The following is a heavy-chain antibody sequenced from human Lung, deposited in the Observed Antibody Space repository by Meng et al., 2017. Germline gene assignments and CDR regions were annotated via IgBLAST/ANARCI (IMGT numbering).Heavy chain of an antibody. CDR2: ISGSGCST. CDR3: ARDLPCLVN. J-gene: IGHJ3*01. Sequence: GESLKISCAASGFTFSSYAMSWVRQAPGKGLEWVSAISGSGCSTYYADSVKGRFTISRDNSKNSLYLQMNSLRAEDTAVYYCARDLPCLVNWGQGTMVTVSS. CDR1: GFTFSSYA. V-gene: IGHV3-23*01. D-gene: IGHD6-19*01.